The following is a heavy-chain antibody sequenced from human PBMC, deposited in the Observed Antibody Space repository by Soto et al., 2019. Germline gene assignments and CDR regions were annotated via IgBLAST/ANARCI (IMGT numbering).Heavy chain of an antibody. CDR2: ISASGTHT. CDR3: AKGLRPWNHMDA. V-gene: IGHV3-23*01. J-gene: IGHJ6*03. CDR1: GFTFSTFA. D-gene: IGHD1-1*01. Sequence: EVQLLESGGGFVQPGGSLRLSCAASGFTFSTFAMTWVRQAPGKGLEWVSSISASGTHTYHADSGRGRFTISRDDSINTLYLQLNSLRGGDTAVSYCAKGLRPWNHMDAWGRGTTVTVSS.